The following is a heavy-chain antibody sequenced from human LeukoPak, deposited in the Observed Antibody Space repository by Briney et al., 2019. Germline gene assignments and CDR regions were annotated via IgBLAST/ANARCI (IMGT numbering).Heavy chain of an antibody. V-gene: IGHV4-34*01. CDR3: AREGANYYDSSGPDPYYYGMDV. D-gene: IGHD3-22*01. J-gene: IGHJ6*02. Sequence: SETLSLTCAVYGGSFSGYYWSWIRQPPGKGLEWIGEINHSGSTNYNPSLKSRVTISVDTSKNQFSLKLSSVTAADTAVYYCAREGANYYDSSGPDPYYYGMDVWGQGTTVTVSS. CDR2: INHSGST. CDR1: GGSFSGYY.